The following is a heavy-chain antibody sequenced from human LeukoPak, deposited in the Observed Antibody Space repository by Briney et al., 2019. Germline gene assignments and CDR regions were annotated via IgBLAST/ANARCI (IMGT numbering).Heavy chain of an antibody. J-gene: IGHJ6*03. D-gene: IGHD4-17*01. Sequence: GGSLRLSCAASGFTFSDYYMSWIRQAPGKGLEWVSYISSSGSTIYYADSVKGRFTISRDNAKNSLYLQMNSLRAEDTAVYYCARGARDYGDYVDAYYYYMDVWGKGTTVTVSS. CDR2: ISSSGSTI. V-gene: IGHV3-11*04. CDR1: GFTFSDYY. CDR3: ARGARDYGDYVDAYYYYMDV.